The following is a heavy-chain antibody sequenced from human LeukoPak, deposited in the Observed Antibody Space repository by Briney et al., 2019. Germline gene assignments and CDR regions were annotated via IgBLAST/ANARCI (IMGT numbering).Heavy chain of an antibody. CDR3: ARALSRDGPVAPGY. D-gene: IGHD6-19*01. CDR2: IYYSGNT. J-gene: IGHJ4*02. Sequence: SETLSLTCTVSGDSISSYFWNWIRQPPGKGLEWIGYIYYSGNTNYNPSLKSRVTISVDTSKDQFSLKLTSVTAADTAVYYCARALSRDGPVAPGYWGQGTLVTVSS. CDR1: GDSISSYF. V-gene: IGHV4-59*01.